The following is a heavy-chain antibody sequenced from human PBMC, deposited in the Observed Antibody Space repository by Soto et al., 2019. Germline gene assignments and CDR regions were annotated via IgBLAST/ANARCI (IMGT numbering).Heavy chain of an antibody. CDR2: FHYSGSG. CDR3: ARDGPYSNYATYYVDV. D-gene: IGHD4-4*01. J-gene: IGHJ6*03. CDR1: GDSVSNYY. V-gene: IGHV4-59*02. Sequence: QVQLQESGPGLVKPSETLSLTCTVSGDSVSNYYWSWIRQPPGKGLDWIGYFHYSGSGNYNPSLRGRVTISIDTSKNELSLKLSSVTAADTAVYDCARDGPYSNYATYYVDVWGKGTTVIVSS.